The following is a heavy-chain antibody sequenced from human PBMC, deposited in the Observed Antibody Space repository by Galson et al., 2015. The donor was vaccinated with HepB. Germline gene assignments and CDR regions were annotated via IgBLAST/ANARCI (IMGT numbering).Heavy chain of an antibody. J-gene: IGHJ3*02. V-gene: IGHV4-59*01. Sequence: ETLSLTCTVSGGSISSYYWSWIRQPPGKGLEWIGYIYYSGSTNYNPSLKSRVTISVDTSKNQFSLKLSSVTAADTAVYYCARVGLTYYYDSSGYYPRPNAFDIWGQGTMVTVSS. CDR2: IYYSGST. D-gene: IGHD3-22*01. CDR3: ARVGLTYYYDSSGYYPRPNAFDI. CDR1: GGSISSYY.